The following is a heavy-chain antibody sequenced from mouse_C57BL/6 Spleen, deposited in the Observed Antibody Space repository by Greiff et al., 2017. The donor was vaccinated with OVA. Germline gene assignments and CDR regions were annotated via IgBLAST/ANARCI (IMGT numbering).Heavy chain of an antibody. Sequence: EVKLMESGGGLVKPGGSLKLSCAASGFTFSSYAMPWVRQTPEKRLEWVATISDGGSYTYYPDNVKGRFTISRDNAKNNLYLQMSHLKSEDTAMYYCARDNYYGTPFDYWGQGTTLTVSS. CDR2: ISDGGSYT. CDR3: ARDNYYGTPFDY. V-gene: IGHV5-4*01. D-gene: IGHD1-1*01. J-gene: IGHJ2*01. CDR1: GFTFSSYA.